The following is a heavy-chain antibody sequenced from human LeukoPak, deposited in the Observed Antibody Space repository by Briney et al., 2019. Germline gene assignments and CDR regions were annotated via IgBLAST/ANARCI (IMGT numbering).Heavy chain of an antibody. CDR1: GGSISSSSYY. D-gene: IGHD6-13*01. V-gene: IGHV4-39*07. J-gene: IGHJ2*01. CDR2: IYYSGST. Sequence: SETLSLTCTVSGGSISSSSYYWGWIRQPPGKGLELIGSIYYSGSTYYNPSLKSRVTISVDTSKNQFSLKLNSVTAADTAVYYCARLSSTWYQDWYFDLWGRGTLVTVSS. CDR3: ARLSSTWYQDWYFDL.